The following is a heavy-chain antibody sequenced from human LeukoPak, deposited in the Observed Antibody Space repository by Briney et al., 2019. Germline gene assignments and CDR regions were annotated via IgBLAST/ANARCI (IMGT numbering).Heavy chain of an antibody. CDR3: ARGYRYYYDSSGYRKPFDY. J-gene: IGHJ4*02. D-gene: IGHD3-22*01. Sequence: GXGLEWIGEXNHSGSTNYNPSLKRRVTISVEKSKNQFSLKRSYVTAADTAAYYCARGYRYYYDSSGYRKPFDYWGQGTLVTVSS. CDR2: XNHSGST. V-gene: IGHV4-34*01.